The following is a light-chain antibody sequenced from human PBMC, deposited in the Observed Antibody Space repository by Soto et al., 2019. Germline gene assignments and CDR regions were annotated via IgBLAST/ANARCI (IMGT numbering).Light chain of an antibody. Sequence: ESVLTQSPGTLPLSPGDRATLSCRASQSVNSNYLAWYQQKPGQAPRLLLYGASSRAIGIPDRFSGSGSGTHFTLTISRLEPEDFAVYYCQQYDTSPPLTFGGGTKVDIK. CDR3: QQYDTSPPLT. CDR1: QSVNSNY. CDR2: GAS. V-gene: IGKV3-20*01. J-gene: IGKJ4*01.